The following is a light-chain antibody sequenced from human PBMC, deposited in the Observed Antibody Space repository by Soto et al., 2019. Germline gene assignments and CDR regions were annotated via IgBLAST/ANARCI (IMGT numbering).Light chain of an antibody. CDR1: SSDIGGYNY. J-gene: IGLJ1*01. CDR3: RSYTSSNTHV. V-gene: IGLV2-14*01. Sequence: QSALTQPASVSGSPGQSITISCTGTSSDIGGYNYVFWYQQHPGKAPKVMIYDVSNRPSGVSNRFSGSKSGNTASLTISGLQAEDEADYYCRSYTSSNTHVFGTGTKVTVL. CDR2: DVS.